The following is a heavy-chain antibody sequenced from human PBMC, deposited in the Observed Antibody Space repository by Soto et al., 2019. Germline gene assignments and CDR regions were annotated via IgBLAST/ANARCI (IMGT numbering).Heavy chain of an antibody. Sequence: SETLSLTCTVSGGSISSYYWSWIRQPPGKGLEWIGYIYYSGSTNYNPSLKSRVTISVDTSKNHFSLKLSSVTAADTAVYYCARLGYCSGGSCYSFAFDIWGQGTMVTVSS. J-gene: IGHJ3*02. CDR3: ARLGYCSGGSCYSFAFDI. D-gene: IGHD2-15*01. CDR2: IYYSGST. V-gene: IGHV4-59*08. CDR1: GGSISSYY.